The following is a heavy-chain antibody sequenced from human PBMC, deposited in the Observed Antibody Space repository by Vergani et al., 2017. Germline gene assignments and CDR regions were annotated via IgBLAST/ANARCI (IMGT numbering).Heavy chain of an antibody. V-gene: IGHV4-61*02. CDR1: GESIRRGSHY. CDR2: IHTGGST. J-gene: IGHJ4*02. D-gene: IGHD2-15*01. Sequence: QVKLQESGPGLLTPSQTLSLTCTVAGESIRRGSHYWSWIRQPAGKGPEWIGHIHTGGSTDLNPSFMSRVSIAVDTYKSQFSLKLNSVTVADTAVYYCARSRPYCTSGSCPAIWGQGTLVTVSS. CDR3: ARSRPYCTSGSCPAI.